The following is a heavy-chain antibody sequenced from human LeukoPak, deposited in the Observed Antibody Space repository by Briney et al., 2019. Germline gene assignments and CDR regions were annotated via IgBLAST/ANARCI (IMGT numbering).Heavy chain of an antibody. Sequence: GASVKVSCKASGGTFSSYAISWVRQAPGQGLEWMGGIIPIFGTANYAQKFQGRVTITADKSTSTAYMELSSLRSEDTAVYYCARRIDRGWGSMFDPWGQGTLVTVSS. D-gene: IGHD3-16*01. CDR3: ARRIDRGWGSMFDP. J-gene: IGHJ5*02. CDR2: IIPIFGTA. V-gene: IGHV1-69*06. CDR1: GGTFSSYA.